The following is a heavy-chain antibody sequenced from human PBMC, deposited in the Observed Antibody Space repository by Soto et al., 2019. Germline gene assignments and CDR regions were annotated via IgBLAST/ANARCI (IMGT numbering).Heavy chain of an antibody. V-gene: IGHV4-34*01. J-gene: IGHJ4*02. CDR1: GGSFSGYY. D-gene: IGHD4-17*01. Sequence: QVQLQQWGAGLLKPSETLSLTCAVYGGSFSGYYWSWIRQPPGKGLEWIGEINHSGSTNYNPSLKSRVTISVDTSKNQFSLKLSSVTAADTAVYYCARGWGGDHPYFDYWGQGTLVTVSS. CDR2: INHSGST. CDR3: ARGWGGDHPYFDY.